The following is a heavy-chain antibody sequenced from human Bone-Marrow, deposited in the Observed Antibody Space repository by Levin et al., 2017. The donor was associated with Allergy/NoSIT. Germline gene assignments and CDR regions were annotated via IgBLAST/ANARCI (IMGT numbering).Heavy chain of an antibody. V-gene: IGHV3-30*11. Sequence: PGGSLRLSCEASGFDFKFTSYAIHWVRQAPGKGLQWVAVVSYHGDNYFYADSVRGRFTISRDNSLNTVYLQMNSLRPDDTAVYYCARDRGGFGSPASYGMDVWGQGTTVTVYS. CDR2: VSYHGDNY. CDR3: ARDRGGFGSPASYGMDV. D-gene: IGHD3-10*01. CDR1: GFDFKFTSYA. J-gene: IGHJ6*02.